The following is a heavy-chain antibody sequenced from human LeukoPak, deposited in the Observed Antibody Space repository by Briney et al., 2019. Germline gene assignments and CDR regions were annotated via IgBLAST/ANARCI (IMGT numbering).Heavy chain of an antibody. CDR1: GGSFSGYY. CDR2: INHRGST. J-gene: IGHJ4*02. V-gene: IGHV4-34*01. D-gene: IGHD2-2*01. CDR3: ARGSPDIVVVPAAAAPSYYFDY. Sequence: KPSETLSLTCAVYGGSFSGYYWSWIRQPPGKGLEWIGEINHRGSTNYNPSLKSRVTISVDTSKNQFSLKLSSVTAADTAVYYCARGSPDIVVVPAAAAPSYYFDYWGQGTLVTVSS.